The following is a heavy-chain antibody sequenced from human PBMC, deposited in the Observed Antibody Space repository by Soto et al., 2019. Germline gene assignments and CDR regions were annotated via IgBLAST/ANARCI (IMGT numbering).Heavy chain of an antibody. J-gene: IGHJ6*02. Sequence: GGSLRLSCAASGFTFSSYAMHWVRQAPGKGLEWVAVISYDGSNKYYADSVKGRFTISRDNSKNTLYLQMNSLRAEDTAVYYCARETTIVVVVAASTGGMDVWGQGTTVTVSS. CDR1: GFTFSSYA. V-gene: IGHV3-30-3*01. CDR2: ISYDGSNK. CDR3: ARETTIVVVVAASTGGMDV. D-gene: IGHD2-15*01.